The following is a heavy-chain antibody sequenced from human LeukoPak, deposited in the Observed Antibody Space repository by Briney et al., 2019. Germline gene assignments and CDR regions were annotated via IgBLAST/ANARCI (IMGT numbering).Heavy chain of an antibody. CDR3: AREGEKGDGYNHGFDY. CDR1: GFSFSSYG. J-gene: IGHJ4*02. Sequence: GGSLRLSCAASGFSFSSYGMHWVRQAPGKGLEWVAVIWYDGSKKYYADSVKGRFTISRDTSKNTLNLQMNSLRAEDTAVYYCAREGEKGDGYNHGFDYWGQGTLVTVSS. V-gene: IGHV3-33*01. CDR2: IWYDGSKK. D-gene: IGHD5-24*01.